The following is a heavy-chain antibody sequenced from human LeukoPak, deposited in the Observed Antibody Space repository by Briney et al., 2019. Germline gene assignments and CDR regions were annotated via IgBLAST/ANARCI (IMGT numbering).Heavy chain of an antibody. V-gene: IGHV4-59*01. D-gene: IGHD5-12*01. Sequence: SETLSLTCTVSGGSISSYYWSWIRQPPGKGLEWIGYIYYSGSTNYNPSLKSRVTISVDTSKNQFSLKLSSVTAADTAVYYCARGVATIDYWGQGTLVTVSS. CDR2: IYYSGST. J-gene: IGHJ4*02. CDR3: ARGVATIDY. CDR1: GGSISSYY.